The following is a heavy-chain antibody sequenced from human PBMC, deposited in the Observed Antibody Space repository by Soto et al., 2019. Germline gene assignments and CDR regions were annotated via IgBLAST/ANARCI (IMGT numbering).Heavy chain of an antibody. CDR1: GFTFTRYS. V-gene: IGHV3-21*01. Sequence: GGSLRLSCAASGFTFTRYSMNWVRQAPGPGLERVSSISSTTNYIYYADSMKGPFSVSRDNAKISVYLEMNSLSAEDTAVYYCARESEDLTSNFDYWGQGTLVTVSS. J-gene: IGHJ4*02. CDR2: ISSTTNYI. CDR3: ARESEDLTSNFDY.